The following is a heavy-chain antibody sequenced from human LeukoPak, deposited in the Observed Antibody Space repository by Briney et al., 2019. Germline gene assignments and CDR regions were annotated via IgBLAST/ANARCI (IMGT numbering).Heavy chain of an antibody. CDR3: ARRLDSSGFASDY. CDR2: IRGSGDEI. J-gene: IGHJ4*02. D-gene: IGHD3-22*01. V-gene: IGHV3-11*04. Sequence: GGSLRLSCAASGFTFSDHYMSWIRQAPGKGLEWVSYIRGSGDEIYYGDSVKGRFTISRDNAKNSLYLQMNSLRAEDTAVYFCARRLDSSGFASDYWGQGTLVTVSS. CDR1: GFTFSDHY.